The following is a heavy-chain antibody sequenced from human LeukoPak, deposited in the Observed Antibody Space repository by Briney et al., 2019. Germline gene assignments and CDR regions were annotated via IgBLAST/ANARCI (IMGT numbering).Heavy chain of an antibody. CDR2: ISAYNGNT. CDR3: ARAQTYYDFWSGYYPGWFDP. D-gene: IGHD3-3*01. CDR1: GYTFTSYG. V-gene: IGHV1-18*01. Sequence: GASVKVSCKASGYTFTSYGISWVRQAPGQGLEWMGWISAYNGNTNYAQKLQGRVTMTTDTSTSTAYMELRSLRSDDTAVYYCARAQTYYDFWSGYYPGWFDPWGQGTLVTVSS. J-gene: IGHJ5*02.